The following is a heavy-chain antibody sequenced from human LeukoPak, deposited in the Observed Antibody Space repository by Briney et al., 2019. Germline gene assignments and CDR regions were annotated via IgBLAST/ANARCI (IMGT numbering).Heavy chain of an antibody. D-gene: IGHD3-16*01. CDR2: IYDSGST. J-gene: IGHJ5*02. Sequence: ASETLSLTCTVSGGSISSYYWSWIRQPPGKGLEWVGSIYDSGSTYYNPSPKSRVTISVDTSKNQFSLKLNSVTAADTAVYYCARHYGPWGQGTLVTVSS. CDR1: GGSISSYY. V-gene: IGHV4-59*05. CDR3: ARHYGP.